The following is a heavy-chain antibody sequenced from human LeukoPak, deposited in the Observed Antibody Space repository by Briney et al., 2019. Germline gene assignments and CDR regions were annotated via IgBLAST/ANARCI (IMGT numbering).Heavy chain of an antibody. D-gene: IGHD3-9*01. CDR3: AKGLRYSDN. J-gene: IGHJ4*02. V-gene: IGHV3-30*18. CDR1: GFTFSSYG. CDR2: ISYDGSNK. Sequence: GGSLRLSCASSGFTFSSYGMHWVRQAPGKGLEWVAVISYDGSNKYYADSVKGRFTISRDNSKNTLYLQMNSLRADDTAVYYCAKGLRYSDNWGQGALVTVSS.